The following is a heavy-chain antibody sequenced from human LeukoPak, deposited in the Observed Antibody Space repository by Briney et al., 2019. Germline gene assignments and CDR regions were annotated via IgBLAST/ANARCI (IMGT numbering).Heavy chain of an antibody. D-gene: IGHD1-20*01. CDR1: GFTFSSYW. Sequence: GGSLRLSCAASGFTFSSYWMHWIRQAPGKGLVWVSRINIDGSITSYADSVKSRFTISRDNAKNTLYLQMNSLGAEDTAVYYCARDPPNWNDDIGLYYYGMDVWGQGTTVTVSS. CDR3: ARDPPNWNDDIGLYYYGMDV. J-gene: IGHJ6*02. CDR2: INIDGSIT. V-gene: IGHV3-74*01.